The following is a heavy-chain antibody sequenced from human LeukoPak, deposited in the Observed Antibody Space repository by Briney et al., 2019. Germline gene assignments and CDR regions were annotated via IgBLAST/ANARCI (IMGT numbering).Heavy chain of an antibody. CDR1: GFTFSSYA. CDR3: ARDGAAGTPASSSYFDY. CDR2: IWYDGSNK. D-gene: IGHD6-13*01. J-gene: IGHJ4*02. Sequence: GGSLRLSCAASGFTFSSYAMHWVRQAPGKGLEWVAVIWYDGSNKYYADSVKGRFTISRDNSKNTLYLQMNSLRAEDTAVYYCARDGAAGTPASSSYFDYWGQGTLVTVSS. V-gene: IGHV3-33*08.